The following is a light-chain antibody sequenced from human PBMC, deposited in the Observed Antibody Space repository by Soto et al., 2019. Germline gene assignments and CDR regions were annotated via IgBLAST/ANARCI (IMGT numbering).Light chain of an antibody. CDR3: HQYGSSPGT. CDR2: DVY. CDR1: QSIGSSS. J-gene: IGKJ1*01. V-gene: IGKV3-20*01. Sequence: EIVLTQSPGTLSLSPGERAILSCRASQSIGSSSLAWFQQKPGQAPRLLIYDVYTRATAIPDRFSGSGSETDFTLTSTRLESEDFAVYSCHQYGSSPGTFGQGTKVDI.